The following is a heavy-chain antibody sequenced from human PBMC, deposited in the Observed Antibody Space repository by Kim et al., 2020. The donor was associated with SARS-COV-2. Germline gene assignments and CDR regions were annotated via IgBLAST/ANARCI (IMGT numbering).Heavy chain of an antibody. J-gene: IGHJ3*02. CDR3: AREGISQGFDI. Sequence: ASVKVSCKASGYTFTGHYMHWVRQAPGQGLEWMGWINPNSGSTNYAQKFQGRVTMTRDTSISTAYMELSRLRSDDTAVYYCAREGISQGFDIWGQGTMVTVPS. CDR1: GYTFTGHY. CDR2: INPNSGST. D-gene: IGHD6-13*01. V-gene: IGHV1-2*02.